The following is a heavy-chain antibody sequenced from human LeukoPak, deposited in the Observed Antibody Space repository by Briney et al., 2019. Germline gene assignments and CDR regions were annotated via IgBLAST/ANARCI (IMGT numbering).Heavy chain of an antibody. CDR1: GDSISSYY. CDR2: IYNSEGT. CDR3: ARAGSGYSFDI. V-gene: IGHV4-59*01. D-gene: IGHD3-22*01. J-gene: IGHJ3*02. Sequence: NPSETLSLTCTVSGDSISSYYWSWIRQPPGKGLEWIGYIYNSEGTDYNPSLKSRVTMSVDTSKNQFSLKLSSVTAADTAVYYCARAGSGYSFDIWGQGTMVTVSS.